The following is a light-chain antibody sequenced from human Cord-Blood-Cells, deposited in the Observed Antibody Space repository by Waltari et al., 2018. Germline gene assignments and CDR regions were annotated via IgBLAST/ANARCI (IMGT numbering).Light chain of an antibody. Sequence: SSELTQDPAVSVALGQTVRITCQGDSLRSDYESWYQQKPGQAPVLVIYGKNNRPSGFPDRFTGSSSGNTASLTITGAQAEEEADYDSNARDSSGNHNWVFGGGTKLTVL. CDR1: SLRSDY. CDR3: NARDSSGNHNWV. V-gene: IGLV3-19*01. J-gene: IGLJ3*02. CDR2: GKN.